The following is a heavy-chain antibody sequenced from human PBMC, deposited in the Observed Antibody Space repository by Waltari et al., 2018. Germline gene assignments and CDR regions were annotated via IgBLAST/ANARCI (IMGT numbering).Heavy chain of an antibody. D-gene: IGHD6-13*01. CDR2: IYSTGTT. V-gene: IGHV4-4*07. Sequence: QVQLQESGPRLVKPSETLSLTCTVSGRSIRNHYWNWIRQPAGKGLEWIGRIYSTGTTNFKPSLKVRVTMSVDTSKNHFSLNLTSLTAADTALYYCATNLQAAEGMDSWGQGTLVFVSS. CDR1: GRSIRNHY. CDR3: ATNLQAAEGMDS. J-gene: IGHJ4*02.